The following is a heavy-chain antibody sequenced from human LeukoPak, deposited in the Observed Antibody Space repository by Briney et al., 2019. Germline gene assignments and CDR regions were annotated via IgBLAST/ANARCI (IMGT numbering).Heavy chain of an antibody. V-gene: IGHV1-69*04. CDR2: IIPILGIA. J-gene: IGHJ4*02. CDR1: GGTFSSYA. CDR3: AREIQSGYDFGSDY. D-gene: IGHD5-12*01. Sequence: SVKVSCKAPGGTFSSYAISWVRQAPGQGLEWMGRIIPILGIANYAQKFQGRVTITADKSTSTAYMELSSLRSEDTAVYYCAREIQSGYDFGSDYWGQGTLVTVSS.